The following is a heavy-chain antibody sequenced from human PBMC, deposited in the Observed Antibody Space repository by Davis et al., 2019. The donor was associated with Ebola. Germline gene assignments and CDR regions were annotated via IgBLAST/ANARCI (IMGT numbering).Heavy chain of an antibody. CDR1: GGTFSSYA. CDR2: IIPIFGTA. Sequence: SVKVSCKASGGTFSSYAISWVRQAPGQGLEWMGGIIPIFGTANYAQKFQGRVTITADKSTSTAYMELSSLRSEDTAVFYCARGKTVAGTRGLSWFDPWGPGTLVTVSS. V-gene: IGHV1-69*06. CDR3: ARGKTVAGTRGLSWFDP. D-gene: IGHD6-19*01. J-gene: IGHJ5*02.